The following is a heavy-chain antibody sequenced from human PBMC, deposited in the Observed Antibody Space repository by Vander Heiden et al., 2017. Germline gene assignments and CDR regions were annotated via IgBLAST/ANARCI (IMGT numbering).Heavy chain of an antibody. CDR3: ARNNGNYVLYE. Sequence: WVAIIWYDGSKQEYADSVKGRFTISRDNSKSTVYLQMNSLRDDDTAVYYCARNNGNYVLYEWGQGTLVTVSS. D-gene: IGHD1-20*01. V-gene: IGHV3-33*01. CDR2: IWYDGSKQ. J-gene: IGHJ4*02.